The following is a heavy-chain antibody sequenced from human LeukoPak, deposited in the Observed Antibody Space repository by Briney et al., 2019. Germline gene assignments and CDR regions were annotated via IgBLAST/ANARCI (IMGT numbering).Heavy chain of an antibody. CDR3: ARLGHSSSWYWFDP. CDR1: GYSFTSYW. Sequence: NHGESLKISCKGSGYSFTSYWIGWVRQMPGEGLEWMGIIYPGDSDTRYSPSFQGQVTISADKSISTAYLQWSSLKASDTAMYYCARLGHSSSWYWFDPWGQGTLVTVSS. CDR2: IYPGDSDT. V-gene: IGHV5-51*01. D-gene: IGHD6-13*01. J-gene: IGHJ5*02.